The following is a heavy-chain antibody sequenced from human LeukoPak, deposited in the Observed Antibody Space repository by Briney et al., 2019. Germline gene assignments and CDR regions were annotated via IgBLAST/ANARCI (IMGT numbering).Heavy chain of an antibody. CDR1: GYSFTIYW. CDR3: ATSAASPFYYYMDV. Sequence: PGGSLRLSCKGSGYSFTIYWIGWARQMPGKGLEWMGIIYPGDSDTRYSPSFQGQVTISADKSISTALLQWSSLKASDTSKYYSATSAASPFYYYMDVSGKETTATVSS. V-gene: IGHV5-51*01. J-gene: IGHJ6*03. CDR2: IYPGDSDT. D-gene: IGHD6-13*01.